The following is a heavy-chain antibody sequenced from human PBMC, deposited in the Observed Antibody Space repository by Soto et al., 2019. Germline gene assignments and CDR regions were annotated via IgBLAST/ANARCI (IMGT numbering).Heavy chain of an antibody. Sequence: GGSLRLSCAASGFIFKMYWMHWVRQSPGKGLVWISRIYNDGTYSDYADSVRGRFTISRDNVNDTLYLQMNNLGAEDSGLYYCTRGPRPISTGTGAYWGQGTQVTVSS. CDR2: IYNDGTYS. J-gene: IGHJ4*02. V-gene: IGHV3-74*01. D-gene: IGHD3-10*01. CDR3: TRGPRPISTGTGAY. CDR1: GFIFKMYW.